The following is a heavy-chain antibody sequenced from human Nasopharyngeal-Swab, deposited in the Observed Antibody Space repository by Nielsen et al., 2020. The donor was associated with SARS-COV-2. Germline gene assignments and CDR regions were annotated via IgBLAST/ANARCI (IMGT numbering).Heavy chain of an antibody. V-gene: IGHV4-59*01. Sequence: YTTWIRQPPGKGLEWIGYIYDSGSTNYNPSLKSRVTISVDTSKNQFSLKLSSVTAADTAVYYCARDQRGSGWYSWSQGLDYWGQGTLVTVSS. D-gene: IGHD6-19*01. CDR3: ARDQRGSGWYSWSQGLDY. CDR2: IYDSGST. CDR1: Y. J-gene: IGHJ4*02.